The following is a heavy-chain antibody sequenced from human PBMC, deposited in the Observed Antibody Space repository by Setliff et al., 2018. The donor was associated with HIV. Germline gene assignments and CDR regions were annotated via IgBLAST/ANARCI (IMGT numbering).Heavy chain of an antibody. CDR1: GYSVSSGYF. CDR2: IFHTGST. J-gene: IGHJ6*03. V-gene: IGHV4-38-2*01. CDR3: ARRTAPPSGFYSHYYLDV. Sequence: PSETLSLTCAVSGYSVSSGYFWGWIRQPPGKGLEWIGSIFHTGSTYYNPSHKSRVTISVDTSKNQFSLRLTSGTAADTAVYYCARRTAPPSGFYSHYYLDVWGKGTTVTVSS. D-gene: IGHD6-6*01.